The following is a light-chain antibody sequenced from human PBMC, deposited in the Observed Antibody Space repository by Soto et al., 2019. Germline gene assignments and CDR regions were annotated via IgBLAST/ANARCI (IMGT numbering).Light chain of an antibody. CDR1: QDISNS. J-gene: IGKJ4*01. V-gene: IGKV1-27*01. Sequence: DIQMTQSPSSLSASVGDRVTITCRASQDISNSLAWYQQKPGEVPKVLIYAKSILQSGVPARFSGSGSGTDFPLTISSLQPEDVATYYCQTYKSAPLTFGGGTKVEI. CDR3: QTYKSAPLT. CDR2: AKS.